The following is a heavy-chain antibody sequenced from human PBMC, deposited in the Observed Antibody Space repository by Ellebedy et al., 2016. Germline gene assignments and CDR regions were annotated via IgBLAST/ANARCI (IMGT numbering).Heavy chain of an antibody. CDR2: ISYDGSYR. CDR3: ANSEYCSSSNCPSPFDY. D-gene: IGHD2-2*01. Sequence: GGSLRLXXAASGFTFSSYGMHWVRQAPGKGLEWVAVISYDGSYRYYADSVKGRFTISRDNSKNTLYLQMNSLRAEDTAVYYCANSEYCSSSNCPSPFDYWGQGTLVTVSS. CDR1: GFTFSSYG. J-gene: IGHJ4*02. V-gene: IGHV3-30*18.